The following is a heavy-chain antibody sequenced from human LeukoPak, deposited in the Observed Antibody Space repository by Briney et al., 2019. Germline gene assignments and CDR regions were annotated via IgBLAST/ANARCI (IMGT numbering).Heavy chain of an antibody. V-gene: IGHV3-30*04. CDR1: GFTFSSYA. D-gene: IGHD3-10*02. Sequence: TGGSLRLSCAASGFTFSSYAMHWVRQAPGKGLEWVAVISYDGSNKYYADSVKGRFTISRDNSKNTLYLQMNSLRAEDTAVYYCAKVTMSYAYYLDYWGQGTLVTVSS. CDR2: ISYDGSNK. J-gene: IGHJ4*02. CDR3: AKVTMSYAYYLDY.